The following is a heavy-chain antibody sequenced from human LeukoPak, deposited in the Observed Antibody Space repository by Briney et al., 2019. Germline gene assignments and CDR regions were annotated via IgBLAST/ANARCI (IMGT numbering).Heavy chain of an antibody. D-gene: IGHD5-18*01. CDR3: ARGRGYSYGYPPPPYYYYMDV. V-gene: IGHV3-21*04. CDR2: ISSSGSSI. Sequence: GGSLRLSCAASRFTFSDYSMNWVRQAPGKGLEWVSTISSSGSSIFYAASVKGRFTISRDNAKNSLYLQMNSLRAEDTALYYCARGRGYSYGYPPPPYYYYMDVWGKGATVTVSS. J-gene: IGHJ6*03. CDR1: RFTFSDYS.